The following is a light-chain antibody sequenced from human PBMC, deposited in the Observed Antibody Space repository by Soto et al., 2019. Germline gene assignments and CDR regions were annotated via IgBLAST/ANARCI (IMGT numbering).Light chain of an antibody. CDR1: QSVSSSY. V-gene: IGKV3-20*01. J-gene: IGKJ3*01. CDR2: GAS. Sequence: EIVLTQSPGTLSLSPGERATLSCRTSQSVSSSYLAWYQQKPGQTPRLLIYGASTRATGIPDRFSGSGSGTDFTLTISRLEPEDFAVYYCQQYGSSLFTCGPGLTVDLK. CDR3: QQYGSSLFT.